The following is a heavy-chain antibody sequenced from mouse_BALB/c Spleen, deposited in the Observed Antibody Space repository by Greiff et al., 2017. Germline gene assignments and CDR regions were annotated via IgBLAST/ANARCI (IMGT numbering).Heavy chain of an antibody. CDR3: ARDRGGTGAMDY. J-gene: IGHJ4*01. V-gene: IGHV5-4*02. Sequence: DVHLVESGGGLVKPGGSLKLSCAASGFTFSDYYMYWVRQTPEKRLEWVATISDGGSYTYYPDSVKGRFTISRDNAKNNLYLQMSSLKSEDTAMYYCARDRGGTGAMDYWGQGTSVTVSS. D-gene: IGHD4-1*01. CDR2: ISDGGSYT. CDR1: GFTFSDYY.